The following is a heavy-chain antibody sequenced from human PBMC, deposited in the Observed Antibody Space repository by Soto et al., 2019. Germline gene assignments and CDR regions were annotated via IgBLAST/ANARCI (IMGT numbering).Heavy chain of an antibody. CDR1: GGSISSVSYY. V-gene: IGHV4-39*01. CDR3: SRHSGAAAGSICFDY. CDR2: IYYSGST. D-gene: IGHD6-13*01. J-gene: IGHJ4*02. Sequence: SETLSLTCTVSGGSISSVSYYWGWIRQPKRKGLEWIGSIYYSGSTYYNPSLKSRVTISVDTSKNQFSLKLSSVTAADTAVYYCSRHSGAAAGSICFDYWGQGTLVTVSS.